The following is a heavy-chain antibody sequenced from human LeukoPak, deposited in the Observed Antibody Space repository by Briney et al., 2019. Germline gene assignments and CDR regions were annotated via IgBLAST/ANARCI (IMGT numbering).Heavy chain of an antibody. J-gene: IGHJ1*01. D-gene: IGHD1-1*01. V-gene: IGHV5-51*01. Sequence: GESLKIACKASGYSFTSYWIAWVRQMPAQGLEWMGIVYPADSDTRYRPSFQGQVLISVDKSIKTAYLQWNSLRASDSATYYCARPGQMDLAGHLPHWGQGTLVTVSS. CDR2: VYPADSDT. CDR3: ARPGQMDLAGHLPH. CDR1: GYSFTSYW.